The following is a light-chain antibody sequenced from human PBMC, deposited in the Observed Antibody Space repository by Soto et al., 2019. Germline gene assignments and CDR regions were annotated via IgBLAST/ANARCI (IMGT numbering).Light chain of an antibody. CDR2: DVS. Sequence: QSALTQPRSVSGSPGQSVTVSCTGTSSDVGGYNYVSWYQQHPGKAPKVMIYDVSKRPSGVPDRFSGSKSGNTASLTISGLQAKDEADYSCCSYAGSYTYVFGTGTKLTVL. J-gene: IGLJ1*01. CDR3: CSYAGSYTYV. V-gene: IGLV2-11*01. CDR1: SSDVGGYNY.